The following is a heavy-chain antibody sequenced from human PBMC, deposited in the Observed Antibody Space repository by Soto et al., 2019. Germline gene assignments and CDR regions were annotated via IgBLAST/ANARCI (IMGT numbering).Heavy chain of an antibody. Sequence: ASVKVSCKASGYTFTNYGLSWVRQAPGQGLEWMGWISAYNGNTNYAQRFQGRVTMSTDTSTSTAYLDLRSLRSDDTAVYYCARDLSISVTGTIEYWGQGTLVTVS. V-gene: IGHV1-18*01. J-gene: IGHJ4*02. D-gene: IGHD6-19*01. CDR2: ISAYNGNT. CDR3: ARDLSISVTGTIEY. CDR1: GYTFTNYG.